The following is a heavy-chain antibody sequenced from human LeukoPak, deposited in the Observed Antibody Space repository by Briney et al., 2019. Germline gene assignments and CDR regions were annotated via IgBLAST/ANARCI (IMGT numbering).Heavy chain of an antibody. V-gene: IGHV4-61*02. CDR2: IYTSGST. D-gene: IGHD3-3*01. CDR1: GGSISSGSYY. J-gene: IGHJ3*02. CDR3: AGDYDFWSGYPHAYDAFDI. Sequence: PSETLSLTCTVSGGSISSGSYYWSWIRQPAGKGLEWMGRIYTSGSTNYNPSLKSRVTISVDTSKNQFSLKLSSVTAADTAVYYCAGDYDFWSGYPHAYDAFDIWGQGTMVTVSS.